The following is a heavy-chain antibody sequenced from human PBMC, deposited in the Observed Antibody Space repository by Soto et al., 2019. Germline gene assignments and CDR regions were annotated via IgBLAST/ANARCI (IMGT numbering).Heavy chain of an antibody. CDR3: ARVIEADGHYYYGMDV. V-gene: IGHV1-69*06. CDR2: IIPIFGTA. J-gene: IGHJ6*02. Sequence: SVKVSCKASGGTFSSYAISWVRQAPGQGLEWMGGIIPIFGTANYAQKFQGRVTITADKSTSTAYMELSSLRSEDTAVYYCARVIEADGHYYYGMDVWGQGTTVTVSS. D-gene: IGHD6-13*01. CDR1: GGTFSSYA.